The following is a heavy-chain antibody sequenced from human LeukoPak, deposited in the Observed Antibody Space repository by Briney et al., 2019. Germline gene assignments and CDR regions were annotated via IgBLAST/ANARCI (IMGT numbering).Heavy chain of an antibody. J-gene: IGHJ6*03. CDR1: GGSISSSSYY. Sequence: SETLSLTCTVSGGSISSSSYYWGWIRQPPGKGLEWIGSIYYSGSTYYNPSLKSRVTISVDTSKNQFSLKLSSVTAADTAVYYCARGPTYYDFWSGYWYYYYMDVWGKGTTVTVSS. CDR3: ARGPTYYDFWSGYWYYYYMDV. CDR2: IYYSGST. V-gene: IGHV4-39*07. D-gene: IGHD3-3*01.